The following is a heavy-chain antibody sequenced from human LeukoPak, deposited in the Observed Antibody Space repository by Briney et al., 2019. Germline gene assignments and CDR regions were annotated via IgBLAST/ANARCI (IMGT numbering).Heavy chain of an antibody. J-gene: IGHJ1*01. D-gene: IGHD3-22*01. CDR3: ARLRRNSDRSDFFYYYYH. CDR2: VNTVSSYI. V-gene: IGHV3-21*01. CDR1: GFTLSDYS. Sequence: RAGGSLRLSCAASGFTLSDYSMNWVRQAPGKGLEWVASVNTVSSYIYYADSMRGRFTISTDNAKNSLFLQMNSLRAEDTAVYYCARLRRNSDRSDFFYYYYHWGQVTMVTVSS.